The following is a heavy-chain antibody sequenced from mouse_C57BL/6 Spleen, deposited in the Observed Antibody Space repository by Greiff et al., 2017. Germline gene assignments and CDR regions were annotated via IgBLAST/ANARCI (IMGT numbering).Heavy chain of an antibody. J-gene: IGHJ3*01. V-gene: IGHV1-39*01. Sequence: HLVESGPELVKPGASVKISCKASGYSFTDYNMNWVKQSNGKSLEWIGVINPNYGTTSYNQKFKGKATLTVDQSSSTAYMQLNSLTSEDAAVYYCARGYYSNPWFAYWGQGTLVTVSA. CDR2: INPNYGTT. CDR1: GYSFTDYN. CDR3: ARGYYSNPWFAY. D-gene: IGHD2-5*01.